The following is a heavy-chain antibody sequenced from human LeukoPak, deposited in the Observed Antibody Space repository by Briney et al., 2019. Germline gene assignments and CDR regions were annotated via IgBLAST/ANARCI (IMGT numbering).Heavy chain of an antibody. V-gene: IGHV4-30-4*01. CDR3: ARDQGGSFVYGLDV. CDR1: GGSVSSGDYY. D-gene: IGHD2-15*01. CDR2: IYYRGTT. J-gene: IGHJ6*02. Sequence: SETLSLTCTVSGGSVSSGDYYWSCIRQPPGKGLEWIGNIYYRGTTNYSPSLKSRVTISVDTSKNQFSLKLSSVTAADTAVYYCARDQGGSFVYGLDVWGQGTTVIVSS.